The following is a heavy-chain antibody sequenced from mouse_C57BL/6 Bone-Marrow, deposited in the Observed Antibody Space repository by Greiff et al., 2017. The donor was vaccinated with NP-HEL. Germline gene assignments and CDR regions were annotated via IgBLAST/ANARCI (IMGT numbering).Heavy chain of an antibody. CDR1: GYAFSSSW. CDR3: AAVYSNLWYFDV. J-gene: IGHJ1*03. Sequence: QVQLKESGPELVKPGASVKISCKASGYAFSSSWMNWVKQRPGKGLEWIGRIYPGDGDTNYNGKFKGQATLTADKSSSTAYMQLSSLTSEDSAVYFCAAVYSNLWYFDVWGTGTTVTVSS. CDR2: IYPGDGDT. D-gene: IGHD2-5*01. V-gene: IGHV1-82*01.